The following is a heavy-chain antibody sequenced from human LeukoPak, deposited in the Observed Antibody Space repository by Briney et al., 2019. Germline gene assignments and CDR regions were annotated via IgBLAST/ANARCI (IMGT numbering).Heavy chain of an antibody. J-gene: IGHJ4*02. CDR2: INSDGRLT. Sequence: GGSLRLSCAASGFTFSNYWMHWVRQGPGKGLVWVSRINSDGRLTSYADSVKGRFTISRDNAKNTLYLQMNSLRAEDTAVYYCARDLRTPSDTNIAIDYWGQRTLVTVSS. CDR1: GFTFSNYW. D-gene: IGHD4-23*01. CDR3: ARDLRTPSDTNIAIDY. V-gene: IGHV3-74*01.